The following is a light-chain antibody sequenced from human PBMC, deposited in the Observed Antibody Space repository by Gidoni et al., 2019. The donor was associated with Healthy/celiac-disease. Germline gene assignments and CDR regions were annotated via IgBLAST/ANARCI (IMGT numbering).Light chain of an antibody. CDR3: QQWRT. J-gene: IGKJ1*01. CDR2: KAS. V-gene: IGKV1-5*03. CDR1: QSISSW. Sequence: DSQMTQSPSTLRASVGARVNITCRASQSISSWLAWYRQKPGKAPKLLFYKASSLESGVPSRFIGSGSGTEFTLTISSLQPDDFATYSCQQWRTFGQGTKVEIK.